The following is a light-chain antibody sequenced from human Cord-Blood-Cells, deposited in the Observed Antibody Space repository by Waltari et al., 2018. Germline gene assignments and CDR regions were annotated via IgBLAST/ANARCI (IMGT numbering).Light chain of an antibody. CDR3: QQYNDWPIT. Sequence: EIVLTQSPATLSVSPGERATLSFRASQSVSSNLPWYQQKPVQAPRLLIAGASARATGIPARFSGSGSGTEFTLTISSLQSEDFAVYYCQQYNDWPITFGQGTRLGIK. CDR1: QSVSSN. CDR2: GAS. V-gene: IGKV3-15*01. J-gene: IGKJ5*01.